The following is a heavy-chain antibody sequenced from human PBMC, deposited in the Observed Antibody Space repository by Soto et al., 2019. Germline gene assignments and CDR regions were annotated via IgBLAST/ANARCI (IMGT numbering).Heavy chain of an antibody. CDR2: IIPIFGTA. V-gene: IGHV1-69*01. J-gene: IGHJ6*02. CDR3: ARRSSGRIAAPTKRYYYGMDV. Sequence: QVQLVQSGAEVKKPGSSVKVSCKASGGTFSSYAISWVRQAPGQGLEWMGGIIPIFGTANYAQKFQGRVTITADESTSTAYMELSSLRSEDTAVYYCARRSSGRIAAPTKRYYYGMDVWGQGTTVTVSS. D-gene: IGHD6-6*01. CDR1: GGTFSSYA.